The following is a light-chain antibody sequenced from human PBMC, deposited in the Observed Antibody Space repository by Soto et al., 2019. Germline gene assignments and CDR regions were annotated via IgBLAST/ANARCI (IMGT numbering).Light chain of an antibody. V-gene: IGKV1-5*01. Sequence: DIQMTQSPSTLSASVGDRVTITCRASQSVTHWLAWYQQRPGKAPKLLIYDASTLQSGVPSRFSGSGSGTQFTLTISSLQPEDFATYYCQQLNSYPLTFGPGTTVDIK. CDR2: DAS. CDR3: QQLNSYPLT. CDR1: QSVTHW. J-gene: IGKJ3*01.